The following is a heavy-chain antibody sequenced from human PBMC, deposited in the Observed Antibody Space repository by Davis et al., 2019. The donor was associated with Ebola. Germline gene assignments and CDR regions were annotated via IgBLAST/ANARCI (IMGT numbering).Heavy chain of an antibody. J-gene: IGHJ6*02. CDR2: IYYSGST. CDR1: GGSISNYY. D-gene: IGHD4-11*01. V-gene: IGHV4-59*08. Sequence: MPSETLSLTCTVSGGSISNYYWSWIRQPPGKGLEWIGYIYYSGSTNYNPSLKSRVTISVDTSKNQFSLKLSSVTAADTAVYYCARQLGSNYYYYYGMDVWGQGTTVTVSS. CDR3: ARQLGSNYYYYYGMDV.